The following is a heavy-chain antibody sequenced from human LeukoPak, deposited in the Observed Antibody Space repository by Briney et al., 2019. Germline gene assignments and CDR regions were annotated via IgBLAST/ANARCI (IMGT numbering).Heavy chain of an antibody. CDR1: GFTFSSYA. J-gene: IGHJ4*02. Sequence: GGSLRLSCAASGFTFSSYAMSWVRQAPGKGLEWVSATSGPGGSRDYADSVKGRFTISRDNSKNTLYLQMNSLRAEDTAIYYCAKKVGLVSAPLYYFDLLSQGTLVTVSS. CDR3: AKKVGLVSAPLYYFDL. CDR2: TSGPGGSR. V-gene: IGHV3-23*01. D-gene: IGHD6-6*01.